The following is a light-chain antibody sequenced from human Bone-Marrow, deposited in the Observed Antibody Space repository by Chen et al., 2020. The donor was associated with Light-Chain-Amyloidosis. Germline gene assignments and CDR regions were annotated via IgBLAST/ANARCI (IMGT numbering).Light chain of an antibody. Sequence: SYVLTQPSSVSVAPGQTATIACGGNNIGSTSVHWYQQTPGQAPLLVVYDDSDRPSGIPERLSGSNSGTIVTLTISGVQPEDEADYYCQSTLSSGSSWVFGGGTKLTVL. CDR2: DDS. CDR3: QSTLSSGSSWV. V-gene: IGLV3-21*02. CDR1: NIGSTS. J-gene: IGLJ3*02.